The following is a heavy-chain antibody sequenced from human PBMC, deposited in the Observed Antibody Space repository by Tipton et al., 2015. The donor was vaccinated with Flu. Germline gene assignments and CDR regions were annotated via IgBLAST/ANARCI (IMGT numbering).Heavy chain of an antibody. CDR2: IYNNQYT. CDR1: GGSISSFY. Sequence: TLSLTCTVSGGSISSFYWNWIRQPPGKGLEWIGYIYNNQYTKYNPSLQSRVTTSVDTSKKQLSLKLSSVTATDTAVYYCARGYYYGSGSPQGNDIWGQGTMVTVSS. V-gene: IGHV4-4*09. D-gene: IGHD3-10*01. CDR3: ARGYYYGSGSPQGNDI. J-gene: IGHJ3*02.